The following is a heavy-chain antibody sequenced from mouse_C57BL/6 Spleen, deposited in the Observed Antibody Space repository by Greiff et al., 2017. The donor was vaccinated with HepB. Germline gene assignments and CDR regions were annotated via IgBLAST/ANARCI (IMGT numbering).Heavy chain of an antibody. CDR1: GYTFTGYW. CDR2: ILPGSGST. J-gene: IGHJ1*03. CDR3: ARGAYYYGSSSPWYFDV. D-gene: IGHD1-1*01. V-gene: IGHV1-9*01. Sequence: VKLMESGAELMKPGASVKLSCKATGYTFTGYWIEWVKQRPGHGLEWIGEILPGSGSTNYNEKFKGKATFTADTSSNTAYMQLSSLTTEDSAIYYCARGAYYYGSSSPWYFDVWGTGTTVTVSS.